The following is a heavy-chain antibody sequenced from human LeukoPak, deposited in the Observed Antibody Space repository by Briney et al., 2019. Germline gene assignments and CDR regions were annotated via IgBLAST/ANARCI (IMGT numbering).Heavy chain of an antibody. CDR2: IYRSGST. CDR1: NYSLSNSLY. CDR3: ARGTYGYYMDV. V-gene: IGHV4-38-2*02. J-gene: IGHJ6*03. D-gene: IGHD4-17*01. Sequence: SETLSLTFSGSNYSLSNSLYWGWLRQPPGKGLEWIGSIYRSGSTFYNPSLKSRVTISLDTSKNQFSLKLSSVTAADTAVYFCARGTYGYYMDVWGKGTTVTVSS.